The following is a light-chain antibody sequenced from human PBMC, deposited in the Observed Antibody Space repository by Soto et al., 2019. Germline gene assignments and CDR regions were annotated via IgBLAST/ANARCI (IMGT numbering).Light chain of an antibody. V-gene: IGKV1-9*01. Sequence: DIQLTQSPSFLSASVGDRVTITCRASQGISSYLAWYQQKPGNAPKLLIYAASTLQGGVPSRFSGSGSGTEFTLTISSLQPEDFATYDCQQLNSYPITFGQGTRLEIK. CDR3: QQLNSYPIT. J-gene: IGKJ5*01. CDR1: QGISSY. CDR2: AAS.